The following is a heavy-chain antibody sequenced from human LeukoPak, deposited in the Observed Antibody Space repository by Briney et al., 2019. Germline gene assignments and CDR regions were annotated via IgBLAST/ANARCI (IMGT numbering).Heavy chain of an antibody. D-gene: IGHD3-16*01. V-gene: IGHV3-20*04. Sequence: PGGSLRLSCAASGFTFDDHGMSWVRQAPGKGLEWVSGINWNGGSTVYADSVKGRFTISRDNAKNSLYLQMNSLRAEDTALYYCARGISVMITFGGANDYWGQGTLVTVSS. CDR1: GFTFDDHG. J-gene: IGHJ4*02. CDR3: ARGISVMITFGGANDY. CDR2: INWNGGST.